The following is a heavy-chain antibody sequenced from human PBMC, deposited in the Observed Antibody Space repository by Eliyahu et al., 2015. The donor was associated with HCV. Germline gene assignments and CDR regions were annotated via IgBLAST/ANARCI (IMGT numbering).Heavy chain of an antibody. J-gene: IGHJ5*02. CDR1: GFSFINYW. D-gene: IGHD2-2*01. CDR2: IYPGDSNT. Sequence: EVQLVQSGAEVKKPGESLKISCEVSGFSFINYWIGWVRQMPGKGLEWMGIIYPGDSNTKYSPSFEGQVTISADKSISTAFVQWSSLKASDTAMYYCVRHDCPSSRCYLWGRNNWFDPWGQGTLVTVSS. V-gene: IGHV5-51*01. CDR3: VRHDCPSSRCYLWGRNNWFDP.